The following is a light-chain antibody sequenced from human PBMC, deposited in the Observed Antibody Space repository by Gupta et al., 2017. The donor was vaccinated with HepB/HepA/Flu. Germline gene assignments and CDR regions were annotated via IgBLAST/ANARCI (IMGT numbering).Light chain of an antibody. V-gene: IGLV6-57*02. Sequence: NFMLTQPHSVSEYPGKTVTIPCTGSSGSIASNYVQWYQQRPGSAPTTVIYEDNQRPSGVPDRFSGSIDSSSNSASLTISGLKTEDEADYYCQSYDYPNVVFGGGTKLTVL. J-gene: IGLJ2*01. CDR3: QSYDYPNVV. CDR2: EDN. CDR1: SGSIASNY.